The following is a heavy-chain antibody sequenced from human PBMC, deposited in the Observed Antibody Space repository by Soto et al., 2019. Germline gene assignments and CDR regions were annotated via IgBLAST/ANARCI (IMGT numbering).Heavy chain of an antibody. V-gene: IGHV3-7*05. J-gene: IGHJ4*02. Sequence: EVQLVESGGGLGQPGGSLRLSCAASRFFFSGYWMSWVRQAPGKGLEWVANMDQDGSEKYYADSVKGRFTISRDNAKNTLYLQMNSLRADDTAVYYCVRDPGRLQLHEYWGQGTLVTVSS. D-gene: IGHD6-25*01. CDR3: VRDPGRLQLHEY. CDR1: RFFFSGYW. CDR2: MDQDGSEK.